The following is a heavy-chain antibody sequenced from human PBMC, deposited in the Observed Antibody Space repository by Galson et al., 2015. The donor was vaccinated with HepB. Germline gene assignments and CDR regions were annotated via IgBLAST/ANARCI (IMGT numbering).Heavy chain of an antibody. CDR3: VYGMDV. CDR1: GLNVSNNY. Sequence: SLRLSCAASGLNVSNNYMSWVRQAPGKGLEWFSLIYSGGSTYNADSVRGRFTIFRHNSKNMLYLQMNSLRAEDTAVYYCVYGMDVWGQGTTVTVSS. V-gene: IGHV3-53*01. J-gene: IGHJ6*02. CDR2: IYSGGST.